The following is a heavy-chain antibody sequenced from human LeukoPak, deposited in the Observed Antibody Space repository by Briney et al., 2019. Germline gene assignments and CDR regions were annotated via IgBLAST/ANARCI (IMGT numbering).Heavy chain of an antibody. V-gene: IGHV4-30-2*01. CDR2: IYHSGST. Sequence: SETLSLTCAVSGGSISSGGYSWSWIRQPPGKGLEWIGYIYHSGSTYYNPSLKSRVTISVDRSKNQFSLKLSSVTAADTAVYYCAGVSAYYYDSSGRDYWGQGTLVTVSS. J-gene: IGHJ4*02. D-gene: IGHD3-22*01. CDR3: AGVSAYYYDSSGRDY. CDR1: GGSISSGGYS.